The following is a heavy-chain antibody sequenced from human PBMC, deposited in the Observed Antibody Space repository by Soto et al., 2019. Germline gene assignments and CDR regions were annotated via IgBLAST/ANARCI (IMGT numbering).Heavy chain of an antibody. D-gene: IGHD6-13*01. CDR2: ISYDGSNQ. CDR1: GFPFSSYG. V-gene: IGHV3-30*18. CDR3: AKSRMGSSWYEGDS. J-gene: IGHJ4*02. Sequence: QVDLVESGGGVVQPGRSLRLSCAASGFPFSSYGMHWVRQAPGKGLEWVAVISYDGSNQYYADSVKGRFTISRDNSKNTLYLEVNSLSPEDTAVYFCAKSRMGSSWYEGDSWGQGTLVTVSS.